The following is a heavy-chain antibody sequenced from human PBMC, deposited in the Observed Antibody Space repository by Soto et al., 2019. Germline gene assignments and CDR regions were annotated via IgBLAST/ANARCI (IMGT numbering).Heavy chain of an antibody. CDR3: ARDPIVGATLGALAI. Sequence: PSETLSLTCTVSGGSISGYYWSWIRQPPGKGLEWIGYIYYSGTTNCNPSLKSRLTMSVDTSKNQFSLKLSSVTTVDTAVYYCARDPIVGATLGALAIRGQGTMVTVSS. D-gene: IGHD1-26*01. V-gene: IGHV4-59*01. J-gene: IGHJ3*02. CDR1: GGSISGYY. CDR2: IYYSGTT.